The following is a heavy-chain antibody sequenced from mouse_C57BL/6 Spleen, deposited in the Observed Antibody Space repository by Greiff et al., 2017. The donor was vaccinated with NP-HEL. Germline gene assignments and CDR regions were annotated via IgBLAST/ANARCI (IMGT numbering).Heavy chain of an antibody. CDR1: GYTFTSYW. Sequence: QVQLQQPGAELVMPGASVKLSCKASGYTFTSYWMHWVRQRPGQGLEWIGEIDPSDSYTNYNQKFKGKSTLTVDKSSSTAYMQLSSLTSEDSAVYYCARQLRLWAMDYWGQGTSVTVSS. D-gene: IGHD3-2*02. CDR3: ARQLRLWAMDY. CDR2: IDPSDSYT. J-gene: IGHJ4*01. V-gene: IGHV1-69*01.